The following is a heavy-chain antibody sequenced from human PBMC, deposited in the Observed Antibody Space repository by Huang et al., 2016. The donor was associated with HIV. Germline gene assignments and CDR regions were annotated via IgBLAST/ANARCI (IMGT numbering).Heavy chain of an antibody. J-gene: IGHJ3*02. CDR3: ARERMMSWLDDHDAFDI. V-gene: IGHV4-34*01. Sequence: QVQLQQWGAGLLKPSETLSLTCAVYGGSFSGYYWSRIRQSPGKGLEWIGEINHSGSTHSHPSLKSRLTISVDTSKNQFSRKLSSVTAADTAVYYCARERMMSWLDDHDAFDIWGQGTMVTVSS. CDR1: GGSFSGYY. CDR2: INHSGST. D-gene: IGHD1-1*01.